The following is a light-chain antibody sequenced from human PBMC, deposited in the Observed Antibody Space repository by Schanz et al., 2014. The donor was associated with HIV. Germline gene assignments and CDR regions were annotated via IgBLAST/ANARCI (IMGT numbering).Light chain of an antibody. V-gene: IGKV3-15*01. CDR1: QSVSNN. CDR2: GAS. Sequence: EVVMTQSPATLSVSPGERATLSCRASQSVSNNLAWYQQTPGQVPRLLIYGASTRATGVPARFSGSGSGTEFTLTISSLQSEDFAVFYCQHYSTSPITFGQGTRLEIK. J-gene: IGKJ5*01. CDR3: QHYSTSPIT.